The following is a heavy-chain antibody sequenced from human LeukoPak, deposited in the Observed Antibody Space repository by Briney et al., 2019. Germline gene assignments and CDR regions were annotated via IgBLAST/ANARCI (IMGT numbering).Heavy chain of an antibody. J-gene: IGHJ4*02. CDR1: GYTFTGYY. CDR3: ARVSRFTNIGGATVY. V-gene: IGHV1-2*06. CDR2: INPNSGGT. Sequence: ASVKVSCKASGYTFTGYYMHWVRQAPGQGLEWMGRINPNSGGTNYAQKLQGRVTMTTDTSTSTAYMELRSLRSDDTAVYYCARVSRFTNIGGATVYWGQGTLVTVSS. D-gene: IGHD1-26*01.